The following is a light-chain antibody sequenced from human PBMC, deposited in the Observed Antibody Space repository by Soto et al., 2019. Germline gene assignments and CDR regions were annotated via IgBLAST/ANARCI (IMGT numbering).Light chain of an antibody. J-gene: IGLJ2*01. CDR1: SSNIGSNT. Sequence: QSVLTQPPSASGTPGQRVTISCSGSSSNIGSNTVNWYHHLPGTAPKVLIFNNDQRPSGVPDRVSGSKSGTSASLTISGLQSEDEADYYCASWDDSLNGVLFGGGTKLTVL. CDR2: NND. CDR3: ASWDDSLNGVL. V-gene: IGLV1-44*01.